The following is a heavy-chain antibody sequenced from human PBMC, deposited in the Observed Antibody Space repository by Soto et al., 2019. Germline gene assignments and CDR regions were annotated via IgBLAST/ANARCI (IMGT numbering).Heavy chain of an antibody. J-gene: IGHJ4*02. V-gene: IGHV3-66*01. Sequence: EVQLVESGGGLVQPGGSLRLSCAASGFTVSTKYMSWVRQAPGKGLEWVSVIYSGGSTFDADSMRGRFTISRDNSKNTVNLQMNSLRAEDTAVYYCARDPWAADYWGQGTLVTVSS. CDR3: ARDPWAADY. D-gene: IGHD3-16*01. CDR2: IYSGGST. CDR1: GFTVSTKY.